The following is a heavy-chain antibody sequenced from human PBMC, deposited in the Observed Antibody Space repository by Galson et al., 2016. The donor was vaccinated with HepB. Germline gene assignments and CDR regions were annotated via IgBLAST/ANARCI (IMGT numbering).Heavy chain of an antibody. V-gene: IGHV3-23*01. CDR1: GFTFTSYA. J-gene: IGHJ4*02. Sequence: SLRLSCADSGFTFTSYAMSWVRQAPGKGLEWVSNIVAGGGSTYYADSVKGRVTISRDNSKITLYLQMNSRIAEYTDVYYCARFTAMVTFDSWGQGTLVTVSS. CDR2: IVAGGGST. D-gene: IGHD5-18*01. CDR3: ARFTAMVTFDS.